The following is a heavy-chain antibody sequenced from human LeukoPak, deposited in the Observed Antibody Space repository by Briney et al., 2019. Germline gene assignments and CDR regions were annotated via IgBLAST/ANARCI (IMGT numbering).Heavy chain of an antibody. J-gene: IGHJ3*02. CDR1: GYSFTSYW. V-gene: IGHV5-51*01. CDR2: IYPGDSDT. CDR3: ARDYDSSGYVGAFDI. Sequence: GKSLKISCKGSGYSFTSYWIGWVRQMPGKGLEWMGVIYPGDSDTTYSPSFQGQVTISADKSISTAYMQWSSLKASDTAMYYCARDYDSSGYVGAFDIWGQGTMVTVFS. D-gene: IGHD3-22*01.